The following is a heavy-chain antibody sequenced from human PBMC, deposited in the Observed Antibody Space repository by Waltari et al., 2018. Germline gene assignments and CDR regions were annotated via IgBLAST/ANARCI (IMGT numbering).Heavy chain of an antibody. CDR2: INDNTHAP. V-gene: IGHV3-23*01. D-gene: IGHD1-26*01. CDR3: AKGGGSWAFFDS. Sequence: EVHLLESGGGLIQPGGSLRLSCAASGFNFGDFSMAWVRQSPGKGLEWVAKINDNTHAPYYAESVKGRFTLSRDNSANSLFLQMTDLRGDDTALYYCAKGGGSWAFFDSWGQGTLVAVSS. CDR1: GFNFGDFS. J-gene: IGHJ4*02.